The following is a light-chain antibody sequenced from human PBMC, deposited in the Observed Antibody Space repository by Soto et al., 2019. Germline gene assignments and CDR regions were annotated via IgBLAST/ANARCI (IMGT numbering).Light chain of an antibody. CDR1: QIISSW. J-gene: IGKJ1*01. CDR3: QQYNSYWT. CDR2: DAS. V-gene: IGKV1-5*01. Sequence: DIQVTHSPSTLSSSVVYRVTITCLASQIISSWLAWYQQKPGKAPKLLIYDASSLESGVPSRFSGSGSGTEFTLTISSLQPDDFATYYCQQYNSYWTFGQGTKVDIK.